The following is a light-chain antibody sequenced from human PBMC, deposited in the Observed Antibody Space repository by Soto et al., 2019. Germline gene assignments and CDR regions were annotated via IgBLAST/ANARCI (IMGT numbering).Light chain of an antibody. CDR3: QQYGDSPLIT. V-gene: IGKV3-20*01. CDR1: KSVSSSY. J-gene: IGKJ5*01. Sequence: EIVLTQSPGTLSLSPGEKATLSCRASKSVSSSYLAWYQQKPGQAPRLLIYGASSRATGIPDRFSGSGSGTDFTLTISRLEPEDFAVYYCQQYGDSPLITFGQGTRLEV. CDR2: GAS.